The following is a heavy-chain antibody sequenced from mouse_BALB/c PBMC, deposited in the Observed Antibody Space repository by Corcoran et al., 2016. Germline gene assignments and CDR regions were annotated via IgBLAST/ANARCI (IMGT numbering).Heavy chain of an antibody. J-gene: IGHJ2*01. CDR1: GYTFTNYG. CDR2: INTYTGEP. D-gene: IGHD1-1*01. Sequence: QIQLVQSGPEPKKPGETVKISCKASGYTFTNYGMNWVKQAPGKGLKWMGWINTYTGEPTYADDFKGRFAFSLETSASTAYLQINNLKNEDTATYFCARYGSSYYYFDYWGQGTTLTVSS. CDR3: ARYGSSYYYFDY. V-gene: IGHV9-3-1*01.